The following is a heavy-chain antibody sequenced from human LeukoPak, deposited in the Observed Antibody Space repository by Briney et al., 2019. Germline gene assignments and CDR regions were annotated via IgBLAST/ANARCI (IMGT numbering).Heavy chain of an antibody. D-gene: IGHD3-22*01. CDR2: ISYDGSNK. CDR1: GFTFSSYG. V-gene: IGHV3-30*18. J-gene: IGHJ4*02. Sequence: GGSLRLSCAASGFTFSSYGMHWVRQAPGKGLEWVAVISYDGSNKYYADSVKGRFTISRDNSKNTLYLQMNSLRAEDTAVYYCAKEADYYDSSGYFDYWGQGTLVTVSS. CDR3: AKEADYYDSSGYFDY.